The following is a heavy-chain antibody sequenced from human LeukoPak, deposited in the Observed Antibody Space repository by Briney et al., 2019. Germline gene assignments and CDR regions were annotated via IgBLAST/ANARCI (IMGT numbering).Heavy chain of an antibody. CDR3: AREYSSTCYGS. D-gene: IGHD6-13*01. CDR1: GGSIKNYY. J-gene: IGHJ4*02. CDR2: IYYSGST. Sequence: PSETLSLTCTVSGGSIKNYYWSWIRQPPGKGLEWIGYIYYSGSTNYNPSLKSRVTISVDTSKNQFSLKLSSVTAADTAVYYCAREYSSTCYGSWGQGTLVTVSS. V-gene: IGHV4-59*01.